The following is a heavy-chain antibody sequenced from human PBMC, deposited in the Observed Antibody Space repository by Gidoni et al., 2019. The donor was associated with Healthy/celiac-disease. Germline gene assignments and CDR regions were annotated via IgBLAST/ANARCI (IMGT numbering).Heavy chain of an antibody. CDR1: GGTFSSYA. V-gene: IGHV1-69*06. J-gene: IGHJ4*02. CDR2: IIPIFGTA. CDR3: ARVQPYCTNGVCYFDY. D-gene: IGHD2-8*01. Sequence: QVQLVQSGAEVKKPGSSVTVSCKASGGTFSSYAISWVRQAPGQGLEWMGGIIPIFGTANYAQKFQGRVTITADKSTSTAYMELSSLRSEDTAVYYCARVQPYCTNGVCYFDYWGEGTLVTVSS.